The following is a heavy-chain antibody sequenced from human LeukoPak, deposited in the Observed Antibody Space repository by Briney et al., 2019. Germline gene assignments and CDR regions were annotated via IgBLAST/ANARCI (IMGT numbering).Heavy chain of an antibody. CDR1: GYTLTELS. Sequence: ASVKVSCKVSGYTLTELSMHWVRQAPGKGLEWMGRINPNSGGTNHAQKFQGRVTMTRDTTISTAYMEMSRLTSDDTAVYYCARGAQERRGMDVWGQGTTVTVSS. V-gene: IGHV1-2*06. J-gene: IGHJ6*02. CDR3: ARGAQERRGMDV. CDR2: INPNSGGT.